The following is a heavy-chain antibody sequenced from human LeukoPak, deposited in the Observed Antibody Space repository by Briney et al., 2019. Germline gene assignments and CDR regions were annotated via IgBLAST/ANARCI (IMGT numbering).Heavy chain of an antibody. Sequence: PGGSLRLSCAASGFTFSSYAMHWVRQAPGKGLEWVAVISYDGSNKYYADSVKGRFTISRDNSKNTLYLQMNSLRAEDTAVYYCARDLGGLKDYWGQGTLVTVSS. D-gene: IGHD1-26*01. CDR3: ARDLGGLKDY. CDR2: ISYDGSNK. CDR1: GFTFSSYA. V-gene: IGHV3-30-3*01. J-gene: IGHJ4*02.